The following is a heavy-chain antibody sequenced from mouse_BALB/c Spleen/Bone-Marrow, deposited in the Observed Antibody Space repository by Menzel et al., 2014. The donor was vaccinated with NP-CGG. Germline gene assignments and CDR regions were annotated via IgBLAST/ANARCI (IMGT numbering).Heavy chain of an antibody. CDR3: AREEYGNYDRFIDY. J-gene: IGHJ2*01. D-gene: IGHD2-10*02. Sequence: VQLVESGAELVRPGTSVKISCKASGYTFTNYWLSCVKQRPGHGLEWIGDIYPGGGYTNFNERFKGKATLTADTSSSTAYMQLSSLTSEDSAVYFCAREEYGNYDRFIDYWGQGTTLTVSS. CDR1: GYTFTNYW. CDR2: IYPGGGYT. V-gene: IGHV1-63*02.